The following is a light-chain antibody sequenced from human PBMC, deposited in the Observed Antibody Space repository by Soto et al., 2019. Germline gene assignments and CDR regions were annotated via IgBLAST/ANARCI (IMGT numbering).Light chain of an antibody. CDR3: QQYNRDCYVT. V-gene: IGKV1-5*01. J-gene: IGKJ1*01. CDR2: DAS. Sequence: TQSHPTLSASVGDRVTITCLSSQTISTWMAWYQQKPGKAPKRLVYDASTLQSGVGSRFSGSGSGTEFALTIISLLPAGFASYLFQQYNRDCYVTFGQGTKVDIK. CDR1: QTISTW.